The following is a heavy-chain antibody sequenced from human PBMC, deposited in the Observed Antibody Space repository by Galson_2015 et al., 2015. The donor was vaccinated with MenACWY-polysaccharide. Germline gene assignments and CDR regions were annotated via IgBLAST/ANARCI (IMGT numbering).Heavy chain of an antibody. J-gene: IGHJ4*02. D-gene: IGHD5-18*01. CDR1: GFTFSSSC. Sequence: SLRLSCAASGFTFSSSCMSWVRQAPGKGLVWVSIIVGSGSNTNYADSVKGRFTISRNNSKNKLHLQMNSLRAEDAAVYYCARVRFSSGANHFDYWGQGTLVSVSS. V-gene: IGHV3-23*01. CDR2: IVGSGSNT. CDR3: ARVRFSSGANHFDY.